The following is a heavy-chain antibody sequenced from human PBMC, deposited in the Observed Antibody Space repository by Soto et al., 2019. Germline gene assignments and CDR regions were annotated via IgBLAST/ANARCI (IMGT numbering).Heavy chain of an antibody. CDR3: ARDWFTLIAAANF. Sequence: GASVKVSCKASGYTFTSYGLSWVRQAPGQGLEWMGWISAYYDHPNYAQNLQDRVSMTTDTSTNTAYLELRSLRSEDTAVYYCARDWFTLIAAANFWGQGTLVTVSS. J-gene: IGHJ4*02. CDR1: GYTFTSYG. D-gene: IGHD6-13*01. CDR2: ISAYYDHP. V-gene: IGHV1-18*01.